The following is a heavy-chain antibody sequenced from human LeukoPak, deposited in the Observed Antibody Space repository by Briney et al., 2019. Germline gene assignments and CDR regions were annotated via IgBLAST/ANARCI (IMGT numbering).Heavy chain of an antibody. J-gene: IGHJ3*01. D-gene: IGHD6-13*01. Sequence: GRSLRLSCAASGFTVSGYGMTWVRQAPGKGLEWVSAFSATDGGAQYAESVKGRFTISRDNSKSSLYLQMNSLRDEDTAVYYCAKARIAAAGTGAFDVWGQGTMVTVSS. CDR2: FSATDGGA. CDR1: GFTVSGYG. V-gene: IGHV3-23*01. CDR3: AKARIAAAGTGAFDV.